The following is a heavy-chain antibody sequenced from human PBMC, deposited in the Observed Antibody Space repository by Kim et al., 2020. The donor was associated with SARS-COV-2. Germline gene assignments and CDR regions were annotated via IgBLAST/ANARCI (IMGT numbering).Heavy chain of an antibody. J-gene: IGHJ4*02. CDR2: ISYDGSNK. CDR3: ARISSGSYRGYFEY. V-gene: IGHV3-30-3*01. CDR1: GFTFSSYA. D-gene: IGHD1-26*01. Sequence: GGSLRLSCAASGFTFSSYAMHWVRQAPGKGLEWVAGISYDGSNKYYADSVKVRCTISRDNSKNTLYLQMNSLRAEDTAVYYCARISSGSYRGYFEYWGQGTLVNVP.